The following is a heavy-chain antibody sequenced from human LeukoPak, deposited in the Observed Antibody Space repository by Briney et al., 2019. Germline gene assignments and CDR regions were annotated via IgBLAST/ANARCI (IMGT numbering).Heavy chain of an antibody. Sequence: GESLKISCKGSGYSFTNYWIGWVRQMPGKGLEWMGMIYPGDSDTRYSPSFQGQVTISTDKSISTAYLQWGSLKASDTAMYYCARHSRDGYNYWFDPWGQGTLVTVSS. CDR1: GYSFTNYW. V-gene: IGHV5-51*01. CDR3: ARHSRDGYNYWFDP. CDR2: IYPGDSDT. D-gene: IGHD5-24*01. J-gene: IGHJ5*02.